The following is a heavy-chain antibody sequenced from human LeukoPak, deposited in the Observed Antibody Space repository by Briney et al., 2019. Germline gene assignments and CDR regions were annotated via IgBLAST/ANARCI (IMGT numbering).Heavy chain of an antibody. CDR1: GYTFTGYY. CDR3: ASTESSGWWYFDY. Sequence: ASVKVSCKASGYTFTGYYMHWVRQAPGQGLERMGWINPNSGGTNYAQKFQGRVTMTRDTSISTAYMELSRLRSDDTAVYYCASTESSGWWYFDYWGQGTLVTVSS. V-gene: IGHV1-2*02. D-gene: IGHD6-19*01. CDR2: INPNSGGT. J-gene: IGHJ4*02.